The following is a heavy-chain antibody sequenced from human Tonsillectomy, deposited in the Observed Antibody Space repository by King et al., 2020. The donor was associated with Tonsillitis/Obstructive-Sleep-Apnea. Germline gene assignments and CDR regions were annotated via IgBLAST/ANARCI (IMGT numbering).Heavy chain of an antibody. Sequence: VQLVESGGGVVQPGRSLRLSCAASGFSFNSYGMHWVRRAPGKGLEWVGVIYYDGINKFYADSVKVRFTVSRENSKSTLDMQMNSLRVEDTAIYYCARDQSGAWAFDYWGQGTLITVSS. D-gene: IGHD4-17*01. V-gene: IGHV3-33*01. CDR1: GFSFNSYG. CDR3: ARDQSGAWAFDY. CDR2: IYYDGINK. J-gene: IGHJ4*02.